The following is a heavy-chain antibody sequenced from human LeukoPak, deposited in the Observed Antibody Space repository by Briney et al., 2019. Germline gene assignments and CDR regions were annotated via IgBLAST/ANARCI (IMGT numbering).Heavy chain of an antibody. CDR1: EFTFSNYW. CDR3: ARDVVFYYYDSSGYFGAFDI. Sequence: GGSLRLSCAASEFTFSNYWMSWVRQAPGKGLEWVATIKPDGTDKYYMDSVKGRFTISRDNAKNSLYLQMNSPRPEDTAVYYCARDVVFYYYDSSGYFGAFDIWGQGTMVTVSS. V-gene: IGHV3-7*01. J-gene: IGHJ3*02. D-gene: IGHD3-22*01. CDR2: IKPDGTDK.